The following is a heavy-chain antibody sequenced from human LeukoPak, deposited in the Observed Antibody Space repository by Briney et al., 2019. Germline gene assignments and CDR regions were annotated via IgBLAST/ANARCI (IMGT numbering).Heavy chain of an antibody. CDR3: ARRHLPACSGGRCYSRSYAFDI. CDR2: IYYSGST. J-gene: IGHJ3*02. V-gene: IGHV4-39*01. D-gene: IGHD2-15*01. Sequence: SETLSLTCTVSGGSISSSSYYWGWIRQPPGKGLEWIGSIYYSGSTYYNPSLKSRVTISVDTSKNQFSLKLSSVTAADTAVYYCARRHLPACSGGRCYSRSYAFDIWGQGTMVTVSS. CDR1: GGSISSSSYY.